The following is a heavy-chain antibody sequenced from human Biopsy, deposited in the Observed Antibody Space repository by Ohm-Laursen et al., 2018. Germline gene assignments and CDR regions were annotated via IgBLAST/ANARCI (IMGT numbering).Heavy chain of an antibody. CDR2: IYSDGNT. Sequence: SLRLSCAASGFTVSDNHISWIRQAPGKGLEWVSLIYSDGNTYYADSVKGRFTISRDIPRNTLYLQMSSLRAEDAAVYYCARGQLKLWSGYYTWGQGSLVSVSS. CDR1: GFTVSDNH. J-gene: IGHJ5*02. V-gene: IGHV3-53*01. D-gene: IGHD3-3*01. CDR3: ARGQLKLWSGYYT.